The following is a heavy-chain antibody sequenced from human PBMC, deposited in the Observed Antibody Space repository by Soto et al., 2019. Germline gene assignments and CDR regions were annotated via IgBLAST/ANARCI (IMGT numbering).Heavy chain of an antibody. D-gene: IGHD3-9*01. CDR2: ISYDGSNK. V-gene: IGHV3-30-3*01. Sequence: GGSLRLSCAASGFTFSSYAMHWVRQAPGKGLGWVAVISYDGSNKYYADSVKGRFTISRDNSKNTLYLQMNSLRAEDTAVYYSARDKRGYYAILTGYYMAYWGQGTLVTVSS. CDR1: GFTFSSYA. CDR3: ARDKRGYYAILTGYYMAY. J-gene: IGHJ4*02.